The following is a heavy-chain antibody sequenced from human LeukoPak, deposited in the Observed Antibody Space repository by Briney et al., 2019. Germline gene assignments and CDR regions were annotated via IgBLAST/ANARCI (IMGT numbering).Heavy chain of an antibody. Sequence: GGSLRLSCAASGFTFSSYGMHWVRQAPGKGLEWVAFIRYDGSNKYYADSVKGRFTISRDNSKNTLYLQMNSLKASDTAMYYCARLLVRGNTEDYWGQGTLVTVSS. J-gene: IGHJ4*02. V-gene: IGHV3-30*02. CDR3: ARLLVRGNTEDY. CDR1: GFTFSSYG. D-gene: IGHD3-10*01. CDR2: IRYDGSNK.